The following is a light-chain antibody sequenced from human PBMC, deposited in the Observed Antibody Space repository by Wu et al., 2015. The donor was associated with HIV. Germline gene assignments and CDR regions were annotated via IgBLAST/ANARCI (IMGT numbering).Light chain of an antibody. V-gene: IGKV1-39*01. J-gene: IGKJ1*01. Sequence: DIQMTQSPSSLSASVGDRVIITCRASQSISTYLNWYQQKPGKAPKLLIYAASSLQSGVPSRFSGSGSGTDFTLTISSLQPEDFATCYCQQSYSTPRAFGQGTKVEIK. CDR1: QSISTY. CDR3: QQSYSTPRA. CDR2: AAS.